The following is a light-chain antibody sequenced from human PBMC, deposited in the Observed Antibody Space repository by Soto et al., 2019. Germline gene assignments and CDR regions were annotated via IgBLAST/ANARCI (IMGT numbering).Light chain of an antibody. Sequence: EIVLTQSPATLSLSAGERATLSCRASQSVSTYLAWYQQKSGQAPRLLIYDAPNRATGIPARFSGSGSGTDFTLSISSLEPEDFAVYYCQQRSTWPLTFGGGTKVEIK. CDR1: QSVSTY. V-gene: IGKV3-11*01. CDR3: QQRSTWPLT. J-gene: IGKJ4*01. CDR2: DAP.